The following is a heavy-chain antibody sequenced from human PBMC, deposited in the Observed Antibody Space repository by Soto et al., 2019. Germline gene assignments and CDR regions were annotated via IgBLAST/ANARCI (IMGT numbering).Heavy chain of an antibody. V-gene: IGHV3-30*18. CDR3: AKETFLEWLRPEAPYYYYGMDV. D-gene: IGHD3-3*02. Sequence: SLSLSCAASGFTFSSYGMHWVRQAPGKGLEWVAVIPYDGSNKYYADSVKARFTISRDNSKNTLYLQMNSLRAEDTAVYYCAKETFLEWLRPEAPYYYYGMDVWGQGTTVTVSS. J-gene: IGHJ6*02. CDR1: GFTFSSYG. CDR2: IPYDGSNK.